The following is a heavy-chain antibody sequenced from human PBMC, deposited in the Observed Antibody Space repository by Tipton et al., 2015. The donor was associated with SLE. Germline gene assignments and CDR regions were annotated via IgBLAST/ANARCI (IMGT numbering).Heavy chain of an antibody. D-gene: IGHD3-10*01. CDR2: IRYDGGDT. V-gene: IGHV3-30*02. CDR3: AKSYYGSGSYFPAPEY. CDR1: GFIFSHSG. Sequence: SLRLSCPASGFIFSHSGMHWVRQAPGKGLKWVAFIRYDGGDTKYADSVKGRFTISRDNSKNTLSLEMNSLRPEDTAVYYCAKSYYGSGSYFPAPEYWGQGTLVTVSS. J-gene: IGHJ4*02.